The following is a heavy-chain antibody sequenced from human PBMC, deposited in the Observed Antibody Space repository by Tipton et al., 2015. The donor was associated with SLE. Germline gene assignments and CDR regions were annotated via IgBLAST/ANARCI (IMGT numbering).Heavy chain of an antibody. CDR1: GFTFSNYG. Sequence: SLRLSCAASGFTFSNYGMNWVRQAPGEGLEWVSSISSSSSYIHCADSVKGRFTISRDSAKNSLYLQMNSLRAEDTAVYYCARDSANWGWGYWGQGTLVTVSS. V-gene: IGHV3-21*03. CDR2: ISSSSSYI. CDR3: ARDSANWGWGY. D-gene: IGHD7-27*01. J-gene: IGHJ4*02.